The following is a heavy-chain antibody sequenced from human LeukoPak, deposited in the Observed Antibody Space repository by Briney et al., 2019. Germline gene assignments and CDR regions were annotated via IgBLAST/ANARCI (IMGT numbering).Heavy chain of an antibody. Sequence: ASVKVSCKASGYTFTGYYMHWVRQAPGQGLEWMGRINPNSGGTNYAQKFQGRVTMTRDTSINTAYMELSRLRSDDTAVYYCSGFQWIQLPSTYKSFDPWGQGTLVTVSS. J-gene: IGHJ5*02. D-gene: IGHD5-18*01. V-gene: IGHV1-2*06. CDR2: INPNSGGT. CDR3: SGFQWIQLPSTYKSFDP. CDR1: GYTFTGYY.